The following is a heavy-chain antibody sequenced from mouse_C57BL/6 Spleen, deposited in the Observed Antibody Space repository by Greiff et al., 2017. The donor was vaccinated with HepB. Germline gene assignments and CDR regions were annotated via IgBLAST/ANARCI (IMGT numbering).Heavy chain of an antibody. CDR2: IYPGDGDT. Sequence: VQLKQSGPELVKPGASVKISCKASGYAFSSSWMNWVKQRPGKGLEWIGRIYPGDGDTNYNGKFKGKATLTADKSSSTAYMQLSSLTSEDSAVYFCADGYLFDYWGQGTTLTVSS. V-gene: IGHV1-82*01. J-gene: IGHJ2*01. D-gene: IGHD2-3*01. CDR1: GYAFSSSW. CDR3: ADGYLFDY.